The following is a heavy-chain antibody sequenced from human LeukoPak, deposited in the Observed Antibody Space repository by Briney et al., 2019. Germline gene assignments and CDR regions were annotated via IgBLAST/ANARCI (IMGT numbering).Heavy chain of an antibody. CDR3: VSLRVSTVRDSFDL. D-gene: IGHD3-10*01. Sequence: GGSLRLSCAASGFNFYTYWMNWVRQAPGKGVEWLANINQDGSVSHYVDSVKGRFTISRDNAKNSIYLQMNSLRADDTAVYYCVSLRVSTVRDSFDLWGQGTMVTVSS. CDR1: GFNFYTYW. CDR2: INQDGSVS. J-gene: IGHJ3*01. V-gene: IGHV3-7*01.